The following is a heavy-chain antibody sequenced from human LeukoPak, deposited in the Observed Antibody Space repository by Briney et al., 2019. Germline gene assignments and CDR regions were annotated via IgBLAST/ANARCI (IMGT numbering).Heavy chain of an antibody. CDR1: GGTFSSYA. CDR2: IIPIFGTA. J-gene: IGHJ4*02. D-gene: IGHD6-19*01. CDR3: AREYSSGWSRHFDH. V-gene: IGHV1-69*13. Sequence: SVKVSCKASGGTFSSYAVSWVRQAPGQGLEWMGGIIPIFGTANYAQKFQGRVTITADESTSTAYMELSSLRSEDTAVYYCAREYSSGWSRHFDHWGQGTLVTVSS.